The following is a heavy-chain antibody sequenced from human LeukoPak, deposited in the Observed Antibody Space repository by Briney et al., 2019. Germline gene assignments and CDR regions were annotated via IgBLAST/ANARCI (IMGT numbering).Heavy chain of an antibody. J-gene: IGHJ6*03. CDR1: GFTFSSYA. CDR2: ISYDGSNK. Sequence: AGGSLRLSCAASGFTFSSYAMHWVRQAPGKGLEWVAVISYDGSNKYYADSVKGRFTISRDNSKNTLYLQMNSLRAEDTAVYYCAYLPQTGYYYYMDVWGKGTTVTVSS. V-gene: IGHV3-30-3*01. CDR3: AYLPQTGYYYYMDV.